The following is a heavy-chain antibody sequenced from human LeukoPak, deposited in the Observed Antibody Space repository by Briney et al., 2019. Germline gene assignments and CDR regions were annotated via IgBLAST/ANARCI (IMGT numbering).Heavy chain of an antibody. D-gene: IGHD6-13*01. CDR1: GFTFSNHW. Sequence: PGGSLRLSCVVSGFTFSNHWMTWVRQAPGKGLEWVAVIWYDGSNKYYADSVKGRFTISRDNSKNTLYLQTNSLRAEDTAVYYCAKDRLVWSSSRSYYFDYWGQGTLVTVSS. V-gene: IGHV3-33*06. J-gene: IGHJ4*02. CDR2: IWYDGSNK. CDR3: AKDRLVWSSSRSYYFDY.